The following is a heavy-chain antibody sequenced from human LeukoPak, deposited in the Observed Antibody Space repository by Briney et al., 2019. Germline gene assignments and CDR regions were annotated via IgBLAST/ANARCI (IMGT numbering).Heavy chain of an antibody. CDR2: ISYDGSNK. D-gene: IGHD3-10*01. Sequence: PGGSLRLSCAASGFTFSSYGMHWVRQAPGKGLEWVAVISYDGSNKYYADSVKGRFTISRDNSKNTLYLQMNSLRAEDTAVYYCARDQSGSGRDKYFQHWGQGTLVTVSS. CDR1: GFTFSSYG. V-gene: IGHV3-30*03. CDR3: ARDQSGSGRDKYFQH. J-gene: IGHJ1*01.